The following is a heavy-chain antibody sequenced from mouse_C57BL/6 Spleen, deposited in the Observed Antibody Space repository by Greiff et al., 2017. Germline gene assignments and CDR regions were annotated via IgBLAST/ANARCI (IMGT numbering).Heavy chain of an antibody. V-gene: IGHV14-4*01. CDR3: TKGSSGLLAY. D-gene: IGHD3-2*02. CDR2: IDPENGDT. Sequence: EVKLVESGAELVRPGASVKLSCTASGFNIKDDYMHWVKQRPEQGLEWIGWIDPENGDTEYASKFQGKATIPADTSSNTAYLQLSSLTSEDTAVYYCTKGSSGLLAYWGQGTLVTVSA. J-gene: IGHJ3*01. CDR1: GFNIKDDY.